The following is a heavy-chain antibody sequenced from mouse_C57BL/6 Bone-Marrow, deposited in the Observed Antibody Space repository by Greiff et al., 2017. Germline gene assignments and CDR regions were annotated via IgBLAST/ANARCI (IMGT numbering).Heavy chain of an antibody. CDR1: GFTFSDYG. V-gene: IGHV5-17*01. D-gene: IGHD1-1*01. Sequence: DVKLQESGGGLVKPGGSLKLSCAASGFTFSDYGMHWVRQAPEKGLEWVAYISSGSSTIYYADTVKGRFTISRDNAKNTLFLQMTSLRSEDTAMYYCARGGSSPFAYWGQGTLVTVSA. J-gene: IGHJ3*01. CDR3: ARGGSSPFAY. CDR2: ISSGSSTI.